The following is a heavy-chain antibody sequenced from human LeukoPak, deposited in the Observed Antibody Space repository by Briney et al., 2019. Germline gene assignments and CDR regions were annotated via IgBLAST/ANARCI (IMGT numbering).Heavy chain of an antibody. J-gene: IGHJ4*02. Sequence: AGGSLRLSCAASGFTFSSYAMHWVRQAPGKGLEWVAVISYDGSNKYYADSVKGRFTISRDNSKNTLYLQMNSLRAEDTAMYYCTTLYGDSLDYWGQGTLVTVSS. CDR3: TTLYGDSLDY. D-gene: IGHD2-21*02. V-gene: IGHV3-30-3*01. CDR1: GFTFSSYA. CDR2: ISYDGSNK.